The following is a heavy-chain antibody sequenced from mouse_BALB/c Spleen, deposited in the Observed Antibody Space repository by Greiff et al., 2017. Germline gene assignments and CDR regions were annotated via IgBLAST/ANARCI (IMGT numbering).Heavy chain of an antibody. V-gene: IGHV1-63*01. CDR1: GYAFTNYW. CDR2: IYPGSGNT. Sequence: QVHVKQSGAELVRPGTSVKISCKASGYAFTNYWLGWVKQRPGHGLEWIGDIYPGSGNTYYNEKFKGKATLTADKSSSTAYMQLSSLTSEDSAVYFCARTDYWGQGTTLTVSS. CDR3: ARTDY. J-gene: IGHJ2*01.